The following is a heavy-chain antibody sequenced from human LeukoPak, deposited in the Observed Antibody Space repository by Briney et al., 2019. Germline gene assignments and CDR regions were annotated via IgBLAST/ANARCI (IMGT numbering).Heavy chain of an antibody. V-gene: IGHV4-39*07. CDR1: GGSISSSSYY. CDR3: ETWYSSSWLH. D-gene: IGHD6-13*01. J-gene: IGHJ4*02. Sequence: SETLSLTCTVSGGSISSSSYYWGWIRQPPGKGLEWIGSIYYSGSTYYNPTVKRRVTISVDTTKNQFSLKLSSVTAADTAVYYCETWYSSSWLHWGQGTLVTVSS. CDR2: IYYSGST.